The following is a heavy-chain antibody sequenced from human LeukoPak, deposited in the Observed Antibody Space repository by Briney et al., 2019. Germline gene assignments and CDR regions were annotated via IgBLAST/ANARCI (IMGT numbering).Heavy chain of an antibody. D-gene: IGHD3-3*01. V-gene: IGHV4-34*01. CDR1: GGSFSGYY. Sequence: SETLSLTCAVYGGSFSGYYWSWIRRPPGKGLEWIGEINHSGSTNYNPSLKSRVTISVDTSKNQFSLKLSSVTAADTAVYYCARGRRTYYDFWSGYYVYWGQGTLVTVSS. CDR2: INHSGST. J-gene: IGHJ4*02. CDR3: ARGRRTYYDFWSGYYVY.